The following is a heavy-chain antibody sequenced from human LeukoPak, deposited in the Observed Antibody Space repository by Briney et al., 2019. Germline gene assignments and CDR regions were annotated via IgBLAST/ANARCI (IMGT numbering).Heavy chain of an antibody. V-gene: IGHV3-23*01. J-gene: IGHJ4*02. Sequence: PGGSLRLSCAASGFTFSSYGMHWVRQAPGKGLEWVSAISGSGGSTYYADSVKGRFTISRDNSKNTLYLQMNSLRAEDTAVYYCAKDQHPYSGSHGYFDYWGQGTLVTVSS. D-gene: IGHD1-26*01. CDR1: GFTFSSYG. CDR2: ISGSGGST. CDR3: AKDQHPYSGSHGYFDY.